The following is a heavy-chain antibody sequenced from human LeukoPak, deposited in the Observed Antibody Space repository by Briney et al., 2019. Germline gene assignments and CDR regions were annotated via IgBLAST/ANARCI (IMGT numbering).Heavy chain of an antibody. CDR1: GFTFSNYA. CDR3: ARGTGTAFDY. Sequence: GRCLRLSCAASGFTFSNYAVHWVRQAPDKGLEWVAFISYDGVKQFYADSVKGRFTTSRDNSKNTLYLQMNSLRPEDTAMYYCARGTGTAFDYWGLGTLVTVSS. D-gene: IGHD1-1*01. CDR2: ISYDGVKQ. V-gene: IGHV3-30-3*01. J-gene: IGHJ4*02.